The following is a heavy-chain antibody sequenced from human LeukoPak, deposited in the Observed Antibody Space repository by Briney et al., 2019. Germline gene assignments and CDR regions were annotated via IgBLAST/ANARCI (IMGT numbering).Heavy chain of an antibody. V-gene: IGHV1-2*06. D-gene: IGHD6-13*01. CDR2: INPNSGGT. J-gene: IGHJ4*02. CDR1: GYTFTGYY. Sequence: EASVKVSCKASGYTFTGYYMHWVRQAPGQGLEWMGRINPNSGGTNYAQKFQGRVTITRDTSISTAYMELSRLKSDDTAVYYCARGFRAAALYYFDYWGQGTLVTVSS. CDR3: ARGFRAAALYYFDY.